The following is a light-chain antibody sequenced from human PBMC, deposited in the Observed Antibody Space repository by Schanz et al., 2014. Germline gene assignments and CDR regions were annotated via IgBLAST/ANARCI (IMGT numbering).Light chain of an antibody. CDR3: QQYVGSPPIT. V-gene: IGKV3-20*01. J-gene: IGKJ4*01. CDR1: QSVSSSY. Sequence: EIVLTQSPGTLSLSPGERATLSCRASQSVSSSYLVWYQQKPGQAPRLLIYGASSRATGVPDRFSGSGSGTDFTLTISRLEPEDFAVYYCQQYVGSPPITFGGGTKVEI. CDR2: GAS.